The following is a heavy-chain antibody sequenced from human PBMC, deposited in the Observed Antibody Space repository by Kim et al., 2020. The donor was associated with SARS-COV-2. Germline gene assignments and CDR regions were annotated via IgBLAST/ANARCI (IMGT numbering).Heavy chain of an antibody. J-gene: IGHJ6*03. CDR1: GFTFSSYG. D-gene: IGHD3-3*01. CDR2: ISYDGSNK. Sequence: GGSLRLSCAASGFTFSSYGMHWVRQAPGKGLEWVAVISYDGSNKYYADSVKGRFTISRDNSKNTLYPQMNSLRAEDTAVYYCAKDHRYYDFWSGYLNPAYYYYYYMDVWGKGTTVTVSS. V-gene: IGHV3-30*18. CDR3: AKDHRYYDFWSGYLNPAYYYYYYMDV.